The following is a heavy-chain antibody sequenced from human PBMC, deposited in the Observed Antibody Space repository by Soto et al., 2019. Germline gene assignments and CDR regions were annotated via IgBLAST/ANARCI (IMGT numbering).Heavy chain of an antibody. J-gene: IGHJ4*02. V-gene: IGHV4-59*01. CDR2: IYNSGST. Sequence: QVQLQESGPGLVRPSETLSLTCTVSGGSISSYYWSWIRQPPGKGLEWIGYIYNSGSTNYNPSLKSRVTISVDTSKNQFSLKLSSVTAADTAVYCCAYGDSRGPFDSWGQGTLVTVSS. CDR1: GGSISSYY. D-gene: IGHD4-17*01. CDR3: AYGDSRGPFDS.